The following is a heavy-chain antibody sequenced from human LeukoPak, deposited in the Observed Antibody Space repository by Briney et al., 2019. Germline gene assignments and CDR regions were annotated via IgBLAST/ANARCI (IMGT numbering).Heavy chain of an antibody. CDR2: MNPNSGNT. CDR3: ARGVDYYDSSGKVPNWFDP. D-gene: IGHD3-22*01. CDR1: GYTFTSYD. V-gene: IGHV1-8*01. Sequence: ASVKVSCKASGYTFTSYDINWVRQATGQGLEWMGWMNPNSGNTGYAQKFQGRVTITRNTSISTAYMELSSLRSEDTAVYYCARGVDYYDSSGKVPNWFDPWGQGTLVTVSS. J-gene: IGHJ5*02.